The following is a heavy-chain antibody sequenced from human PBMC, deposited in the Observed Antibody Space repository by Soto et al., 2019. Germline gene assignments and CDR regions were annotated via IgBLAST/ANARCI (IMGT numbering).Heavy chain of an antibody. V-gene: IGHV1-69*06. CDR1: GGTFSSYA. D-gene: IGHD2-8*01. CDR3: ASRNRYALYAFDI. CDR2: IIPIFGTA. J-gene: IGHJ3*02. Sequence: QVQLVQSGDEVKKPGSSVKVSCKASGGTFSSYAISWVRQAPGQGLEWMGGIIPIFGTANYAQKFQGRVTITADKSTSTAFMELSSLRSEATAVYYSASRNRYALYAFDIGVHWTMVTVSS.